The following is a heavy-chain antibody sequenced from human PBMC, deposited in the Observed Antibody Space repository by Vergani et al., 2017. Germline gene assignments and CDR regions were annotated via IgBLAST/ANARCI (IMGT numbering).Heavy chain of an antibody. CDR2: IHSSGTT. CDR1: GGSITSGSFY. Sequence: QVQLHESGPGLVKPSQTLSLTCTVSGGSITSGSFYWSWIRQPAGKGLEWIGRIHSSGTTNYHPPLKSRVPLSVDTSKNPLSLRMTSVTAADTAVYYCARDSWTSELRGVYWFDTWGQGTLVSVSS. D-gene: IGHD3-10*01. V-gene: IGHV4-61*02. CDR3: ARDSWTSELRGVYWFDT. J-gene: IGHJ5*02.